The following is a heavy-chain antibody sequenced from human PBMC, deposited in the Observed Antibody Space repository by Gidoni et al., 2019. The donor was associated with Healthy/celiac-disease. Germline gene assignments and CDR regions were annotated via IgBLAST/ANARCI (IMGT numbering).Heavy chain of an antibody. Sequence: QVQLQQWGAGLLKPSEPLSLTCAVYGGSFSGYYWHWIRQPPWKGLEWIGEINHSGSTNYNPFLKSLVTISVDTSKTQFSLNLSSVTAADTAVYYCARLYGALDYWGQGTLVTVSS. J-gene: IGHJ4*02. CDR2: INHSGST. V-gene: IGHV4-34*01. CDR3: ARLYGALDY. CDR1: GGSFSGYY. D-gene: IGHD4-17*01.